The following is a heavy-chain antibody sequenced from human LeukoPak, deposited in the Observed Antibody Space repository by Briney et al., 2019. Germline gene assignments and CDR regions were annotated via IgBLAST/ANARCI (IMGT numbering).Heavy chain of an antibody. Sequence: GGSLRLSCVASGFIFSNYWMGWVPQAPGKGLESLANIKTDGSEKYYVDSVKGRFSISRDNAKNSLYLQMNSLRAEDTAVYYCVSAVRGSSFAICGQGTKVTVSS. D-gene: IGHD3-10*02. J-gene: IGHJ3*02. CDR1: GFIFSNYW. CDR3: VSAVRGSSFAI. CDR2: IKTDGSEK. V-gene: IGHV3-7*03.